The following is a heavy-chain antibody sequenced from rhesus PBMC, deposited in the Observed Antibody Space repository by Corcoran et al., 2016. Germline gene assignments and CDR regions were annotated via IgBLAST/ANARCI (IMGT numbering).Heavy chain of an antibody. CDR3: ARVGGWTEYFEF. D-gene: IGHD6-31*01. CDR2: IYGSGGGT. V-gene: IGHV4-106*01. Sequence: QVQLQESGPGLVQPSEPLSPTCAVSGGSIRYDYSWSWIRPPQGKGLEWIGYIYGSGGGTNYNPSLKNRVTISIDTSKNQFALKLISVTAADTAVYYCARVGGWTEYFEFWGQGALVTVSS. CDR1: GGSIRYDYS. J-gene: IGHJ1*01.